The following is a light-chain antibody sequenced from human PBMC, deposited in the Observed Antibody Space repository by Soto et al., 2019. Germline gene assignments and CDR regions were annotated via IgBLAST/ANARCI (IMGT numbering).Light chain of an antibody. J-gene: IGLJ1*01. CDR1: TSDVGSYNY. Sequence: QSVLTQPASVSGSPGQSIAISCTGTTSDVGSYNYVSWYQQHPGKAPKVIIYDVSNRPSGVSDRFSGSKSGNTASLTISRLQAEDEADYYCSSYTSSSTYVFGGGTKATVL. V-gene: IGLV2-14*01. CDR3: SSYTSSSTYV. CDR2: DVS.